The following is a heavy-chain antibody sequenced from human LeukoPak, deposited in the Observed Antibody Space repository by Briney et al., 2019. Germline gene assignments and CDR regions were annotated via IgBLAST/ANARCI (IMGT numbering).Heavy chain of an antibody. Sequence: GGSLRLSCAASGFTFDDYAMHWVRQAPGKGLEWVSGISWDSVHIGYADSVKGRFTISRDNAKNSLYPQMNSLRAEDTALYYCVKEPTAKYYFDYWGQGTLVTV. J-gene: IGHJ4*02. CDR3: VKEPTAKYYFDY. CDR2: ISWDSVHI. V-gene: IGHV3-9*01. CDR1: GFTFDDYA. D-gene: IGHD2-21*02.